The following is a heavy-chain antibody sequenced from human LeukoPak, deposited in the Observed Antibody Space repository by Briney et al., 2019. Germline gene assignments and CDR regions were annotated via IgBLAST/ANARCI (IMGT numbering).Heavy chain of an antibody. CDR1: GFTFSDFY. Sequence: SGGSLRLSCAASGFTFSDFYMGWIRQAPGKGLEWVSYISTSGTTIYYADSVKGRFTISRDNAKNSLYLQMNSLRAEDTAVYYCARGGSRLFSHIWGQGTMVTVSS. V-gene: IGHV3-11*04. CDR2: ISTSGTTI. J-gene: IGHJ3*02. D-gene: IGHD3-3*01. CDR3: ARGGSRLFSHI.